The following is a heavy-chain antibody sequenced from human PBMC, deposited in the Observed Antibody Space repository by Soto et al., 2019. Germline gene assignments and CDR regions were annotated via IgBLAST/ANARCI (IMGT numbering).Heavy chain of an antibody. Sequence: GGSLRLSCAASGFTFSSYAMSWVRQAPGKGLEWVSAISGSGGSTYYADSVKGRFTISRDNSKNTLYLQMNSLRVEDTAVYYCAKDPRGGDDAFDIWGQGTMVTVSS. CDR2: ISGSGGST. V-gene: IGHV3-23*01. CDR1: GFTFSSYA. J-gene: IGHJ3*02. CDR3: AKDPRGGDDAFDI. D-gene: IGHD7-27*01.